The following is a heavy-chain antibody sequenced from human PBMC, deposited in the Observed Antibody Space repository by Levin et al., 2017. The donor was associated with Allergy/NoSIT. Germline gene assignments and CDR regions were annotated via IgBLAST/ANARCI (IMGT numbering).Heavy chain of an antibody. V-gene: IGHV4-39*01. CDR3: ARYPCSGGSCDYYFDY. CDR2: TYKSGST. CDR1: GGSISSSSFY. Sequence: GSLRLSCTVSGGSISSSSFYWGWIRQPPGKGLEWIGSTYKSGSTYYNPSLKSRVTISVGTSKNQFSLNLSAVTAADTAVYYCARYPCSGGSCDYYFDYWGQGTLVTVSS. J-gene: IGHJ4*02. D-gene: IGHD2-15*01.